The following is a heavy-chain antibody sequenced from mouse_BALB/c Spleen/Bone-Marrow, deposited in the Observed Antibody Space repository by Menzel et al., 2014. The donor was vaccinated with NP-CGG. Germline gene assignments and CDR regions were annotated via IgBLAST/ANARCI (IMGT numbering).Heavy chain of an antibody. CDR2: IRNKANGYTT. V-gene: IGHV7-3*02. D-gene: IGHD2-14*01. CDR1: GFTFTDYY. J-gene: IGHJ1*01. CDR3: ARDMGRYDGYCYFDV. Sequence: EVKLVESGGGLVQPGGSLRLSCATSGFTFTDYYMSWVRQPPGKALEWLGFIRNKANGYTTDYIASVKGRFTISRDNSQSILYLQMNTLRAEDSATYYCARDMGRYDGYCYFDVWGAGTTVTVSS.